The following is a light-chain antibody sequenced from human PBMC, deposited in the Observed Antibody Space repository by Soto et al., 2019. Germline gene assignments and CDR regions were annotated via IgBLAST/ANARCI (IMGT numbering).Light chain of an antibody. Sequence: EIVLTQSPGTLPLSPGERATLSCRASQSVSSSYLAWYQQKPGQAPRLLIYGASSRATGIPDRFSGSGSGTDFTLTISRLEPEDFAVYYCQQYGSSPPLTFGQGTKV. CDR3: QQYGSSPPLT. CDR2: GAS. V-gene: IGKV3-20*01. CDR1: QSVSSSY. J-gene: IGKJ1*01.